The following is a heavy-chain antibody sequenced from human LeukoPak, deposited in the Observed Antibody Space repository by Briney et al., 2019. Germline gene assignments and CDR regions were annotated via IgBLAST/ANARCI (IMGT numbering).Heavy chain of an antibody. Sequence: GGSLRLSCAASGFTFSSYEMNWVRQAPGKGLEWVAFIRYDGSYQYYADSVKGRFTISRDNSKNTVYLQMNSLRAEDTAVYYCARDLGWFDYWGQGTLVTVSS. J-gene: IGHJ4*02. CDR2: IRYDGSYQ. CDR1: GFTFSSYE. V-gene: IGHV3-30*02. D-gene: IGHD2-15*01. CDR3: ARDLGWFDY.